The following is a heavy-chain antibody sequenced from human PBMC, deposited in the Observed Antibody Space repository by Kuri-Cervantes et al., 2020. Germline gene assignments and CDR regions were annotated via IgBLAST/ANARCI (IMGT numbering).Heavy chain of an antibody. V-gene: IGHV1-3*01. CDR1: GYTFTSYA. D-gene: IGHD2-8*01. Sequence: ASAKVSCRASGYTFTSYAMHWGRQAPGQRLEWMGWINAGNGNTKYSQKFQGRVTITRDTSASTAYTGLSSLGSEDTAVYYCARPGVDDGAVDYWGQGTLVTVSS. J-gene: IGHJ4*02. CDR3: ARPGVDDGAVDY. CDR2: INAGNGNT.